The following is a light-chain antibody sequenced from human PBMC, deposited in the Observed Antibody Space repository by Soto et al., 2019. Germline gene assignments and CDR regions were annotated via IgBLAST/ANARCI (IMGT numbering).Light chain of an antibody. J-gene: IGKJ5*01. Sequence: EIVLTQSPGTLSLSPGERATLSCRASQSVSSSLAWYQQKPGQAPRLLIYAASNRATGIPTRFSGSGSGTDLSRTISRIETEGFGVYYCKQRSNWPITFGQGTRTEMK. CDR2: AAS. CDR3: KQRSNWPIT. CDR1: QSVSSS. V-gene: IGKV3-11*01.